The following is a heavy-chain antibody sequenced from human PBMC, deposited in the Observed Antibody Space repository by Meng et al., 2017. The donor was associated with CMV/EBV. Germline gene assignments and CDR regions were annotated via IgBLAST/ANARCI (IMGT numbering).Heavy chain of an antibody. D-gene: IGHD6-6*01. V-gene: IGHV1-69*01. CDR2: IIPIFGTA. J-gene: IGHJ4*02. CDR3: ARDLYSSSSVADY. CDR1: GGTFSSYA. Sequence: CKASGGTFSSYAISWVRQAPGQGLEWMGGIIPIFGTANYAQKFQGRVTITADEPTSTAYMELSSLRSEDTAVYYCARDLYSSSSVADYWGRGTLVTVSS.